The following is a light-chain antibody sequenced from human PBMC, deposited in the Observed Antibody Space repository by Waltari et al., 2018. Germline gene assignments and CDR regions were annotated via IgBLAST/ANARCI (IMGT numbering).Light chain of an antibody. CDR1: QSVLYSSNNKNY. J-gene: IGKJ2*01. CDR3: QQYYSTPQT. V-gene: IGKV4-1*01. CDR2: WAS. Sequence: DIVMTQSPDSLAVSLGERATIHRKSSQSVLYSSNNKNYLAWYQQKPGQPPKLLIYWASTRESGVPDRFSGSGSGTDFTLTISSLQAEDVAVYYCQQYYSTPQTFGQGTKLEIK.